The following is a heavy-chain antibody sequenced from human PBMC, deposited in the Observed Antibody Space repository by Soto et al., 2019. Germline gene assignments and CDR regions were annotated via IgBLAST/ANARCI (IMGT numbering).Heavy chain of an antibody. CDR2: NNPNSGDT. Sequence: QVQLVQSGAEVKKPGASVKVSCKASGYTFTAHYIHWVRQAPGQGFEWMGRNNPNSGDTSYAQRLQGRVTMTRDTSINTVFMELSSLRSDDTALYYCARVSRAVGASTTYDFWAQGTLVTVSS. CDR3: ARVSRAVGASTTYDF. CDR1: GYTFTAHY. V-gene: IGHV1-2*02. D-gene: IGHD1-26*01. J-gene: IGHJ4*02.